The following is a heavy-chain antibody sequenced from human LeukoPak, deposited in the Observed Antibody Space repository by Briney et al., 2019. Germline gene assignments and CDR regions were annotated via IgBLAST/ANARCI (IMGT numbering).Heavy chain of an antibody. J-gene: IGHJ4*02. CDR3: ARASVWVSGSCRTADY. D-gene: IGHD1-26*01. CDR1: GFTFGDYG. CDR2: INWNGGST. V-gene: IGHV3-20*04. Sequence: PGGSLRLSCAASGFTFGDYGMSWVRQAPGKGLEWVSGINWNGGSTGYADSVKGRFTISRDNAKNSLYLQMNSLRAEDTALYYCARASVWVSGSCRTADYWGQGTLVTVSS.